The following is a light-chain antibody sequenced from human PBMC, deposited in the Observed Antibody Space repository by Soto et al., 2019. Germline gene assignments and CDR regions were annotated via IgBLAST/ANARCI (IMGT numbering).Light chain of an antibody. J-gene: IGKJ1*01. CDR1: QSVSSNY. CDR3: QQYGSSPQT. Sequence: EIVLTQSPGTLSLSPGERATLSCRASQSVSSNYLAWYQQKLGQAPRLLIYGASSRATGIPDRFSGSGSGTDFTLTISRLEPEDFAVYYCQQYGSSPQTFGQGTNVEIK. V-gene: IGKV3-20*01. CDR2: GAS.